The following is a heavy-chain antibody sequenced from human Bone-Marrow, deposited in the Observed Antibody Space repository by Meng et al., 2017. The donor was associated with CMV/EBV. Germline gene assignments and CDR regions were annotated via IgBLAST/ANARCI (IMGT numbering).Heavy chain of an antibody. D-gene: IGHD3-10*01. CDR1: GFTFNNYS. J-gene: IGHJ4*02. V-gene: IGHV3-7*01. CDR2: IEQDGSEK. Sequence: GESLKISCAASGFTFNNYSMIWVRQAPGKGLEWVASIEQDGSEKFYVDSVKGRFTISRDNAKNSLYLQMNSLRAEDTAVYYCARDRGAGSYYDLDYWGQGTLVTVSS. CDR3: ARDRGAGSYYDLDY.